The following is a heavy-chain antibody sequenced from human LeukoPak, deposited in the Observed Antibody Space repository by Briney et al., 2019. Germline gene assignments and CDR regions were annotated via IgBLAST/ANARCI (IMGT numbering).Heavy chain of an antibody. CDR3: AKLGDILTGYPYYFDC. CDR2: ISGSGGST. V-gene: IGHV3-23*01. CDR1: GFTFSSYA. Sequence: GGSLRLSCAASGFTFSSYAMSWVRQAPGKGLEWVSGISGSGGSTYYADSVKGRFTISRDNSKNTLYLQMNSLRAEDTAVYYCAKLGDILTGYPYYFDCWGQGTLVTVSS. D-gene: IGHD3-9*01. J-gene: IGHJ4*02.